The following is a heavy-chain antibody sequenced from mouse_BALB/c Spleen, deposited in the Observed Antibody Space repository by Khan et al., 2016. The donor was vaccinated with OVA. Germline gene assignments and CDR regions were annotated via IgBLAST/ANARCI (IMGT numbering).Heavy chain of an antibody. J-gene: IGHJ4*01. CDR2: IWPGGST. CDR1: GFSLSSYG. CDR3: VRGDGYDEDAMDY. D-gene: IGHD2-2*01. V-gene: IGHV2-9*02. Sequence: QVQLKESGPGLVAPSQSLSITCTVSGFSLSSYGIHWVRQPPGQGLEWLGVIWPGGSTNYNSALMSRLSLSKDNSKSQVFLKMNSLQTDDTAMYYCVRGDGYDEDAMDYWGQGTSVTVSS.